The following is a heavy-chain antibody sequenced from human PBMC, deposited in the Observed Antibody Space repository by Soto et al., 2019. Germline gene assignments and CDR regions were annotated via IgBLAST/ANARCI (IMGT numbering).Heavy chain of an antibody. CDR2: ISGSAGST. J-gene: IGHJ3*02. V-gene: IGHV3-23*01. D-gene: IGHD3-16*01. CDR1: GFTFSSYA. CDR3: ANMGTFYDYVWGSPDALDI. Sequence: GGSLRLSCAASGFTFSSYAMSWVRQAPGKGLEWVSGISGSAGSTYYADSVKGRFTISRDNSKNTLYLQMNSLRAEDTAVYYCANMGTFYDYVWGSPDALDIWGQGTMVTVSS.